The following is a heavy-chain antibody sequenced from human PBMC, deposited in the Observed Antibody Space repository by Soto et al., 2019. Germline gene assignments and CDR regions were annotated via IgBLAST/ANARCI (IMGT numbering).Heavy chain of an antibody. CDR1: GFTFTSYG. CDR2: ISGSGGST. V-gene: IGHV3-23*01. D-gene: IGHD1-26*01. CDR3: AKATRGGNGGILGY. Sequence: EVQLLESGGGLVQPGGSLRLSCAASGFTFTSYGMTWVRQAPGKGLEWVSAISGSGGSTYYADSVKGRFTISRDNSKNTLYLQMNSLRAEDTAVYYCAKATRGGNGGILGYWGQGTLVTVSS. J-gene: IGHJ4*02.